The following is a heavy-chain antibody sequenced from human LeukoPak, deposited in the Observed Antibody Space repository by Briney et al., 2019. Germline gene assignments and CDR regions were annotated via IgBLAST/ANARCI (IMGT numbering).Heavy chain of an antibody. V-gene: IGHV3-30-3*01. CDR1: GFTFSSYV. D-gene: IGHD1-26*01. J-gene: IGHJ4*02. CDR3: ATGSPAFDY. CDR2: ISYDGSNE. Sequence: GRSLRLSCAASGFTFSSYVEYWVRQAPGKGLEWVAVISYDGSNEDYADSVKGRFTISRDNSKNTLYLQMNSLRAEDTAVYYCATGSPAFDYGGQGNLVTVSS.